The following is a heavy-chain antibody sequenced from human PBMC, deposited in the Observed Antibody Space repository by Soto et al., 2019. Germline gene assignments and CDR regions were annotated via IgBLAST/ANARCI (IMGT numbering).Heavy chain of an antibody. CDR3: EKEKFPRQVGIAAD. CDR1: GFTFSSYG. V-gene: IGHV3-30*18. CDR2: ISYDGSNK. Sequence: ESGGGVVQPGRSLRLSCAASGFTFSSYGMHWVRQAPGKGLEWVAFISYDGSNKYYADSVKGRFTISRDNSRNTLFLQMNSLRAEDTAVYYCEKEKFPRQVGIAADWGQGPLVTVSS. D-gene: IGHD6-25*01. J-gene: IGHJ4*02.